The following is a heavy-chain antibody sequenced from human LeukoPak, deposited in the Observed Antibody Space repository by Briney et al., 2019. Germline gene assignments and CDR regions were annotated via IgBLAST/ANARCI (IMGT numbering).Heavy chain of an antibody. CDR2: INPNSGGT. Sequence: ASVKVSCKASGYTFTDYHLHWVRQAPGQGLEWMGWINPNSGGTNYAQKFQGRVSMTRDTSSITAYMDLSGLRYDDTAIYYCARDTSGGYYSGMDVWGQGTTVTVS. D-gene: IGHD3-22*01. CDR1: GYTFTDYH. V-gene: IGHV1-2*02. J-gene: IGHJ6*02. CDR3: ARDTSGGYYSGMDV.